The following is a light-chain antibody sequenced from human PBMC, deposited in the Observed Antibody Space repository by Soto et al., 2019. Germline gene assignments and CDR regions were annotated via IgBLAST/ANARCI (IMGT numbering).Light chain of an antibody. Sequence: DIQMTQSPSTLSASVGDRVTITCRASQSISSWLAWYQQKPGKAPKLLIYDASNLERGVPSRFSGSGSGTEFTLTISSLQPDDFATYFCQQYQSLPYTFGRGTNVEIK. CDR3: QQYQSLPYT. CDR1: QSISSW. CDR2: DAS. V-gene: IGKV1-5*01. J-gene: IGKJ2*01.